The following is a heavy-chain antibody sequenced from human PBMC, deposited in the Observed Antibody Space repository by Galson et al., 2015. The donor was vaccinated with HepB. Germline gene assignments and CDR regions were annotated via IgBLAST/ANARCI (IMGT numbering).Heavy chain of an antibody. V-gene: IGHV1-2*02. CDR2: INPNSGGT. Sequence: SVKVSCKASGYTFTGYYMHWVRQAPGQGLEWMGWINPNSGGTNYAQKFQGRVTMTRDTSISTAYMELSRLRSDDTAVYYCARDLVELGYYDSSGSVDYWGQGTLVTVSS. CDR3: ARDLVELGYYDSSGSVDY. D-gene: IGHD3-22*01. CDR1: GYTFTGYY. J-gene: IGHJ4*02.